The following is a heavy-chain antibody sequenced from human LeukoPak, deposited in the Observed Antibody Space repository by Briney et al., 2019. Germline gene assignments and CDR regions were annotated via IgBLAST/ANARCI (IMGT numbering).Heavy chain of an antibody. CDR3: AKDSSPDTANNDY. CDR1: GFTFSTHW. D-gene: IGHD5-18*01. Sequence: GGSLRLSCAASGFTFSTHWMSWVRQAPGKGLEWVANIKQDGSEKYYADSVKGRFTISRDNSKNTLYLQMNSLRAEDTAVYYCAKDSSPDTANNDYWGQGTLVTVSS. CDR2: IKQDGSEK. V-gene: IGHV3-7*03. J-gene: IGHJ4*02.